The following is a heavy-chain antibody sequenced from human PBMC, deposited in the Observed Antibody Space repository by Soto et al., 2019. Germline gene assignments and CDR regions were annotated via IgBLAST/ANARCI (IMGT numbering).Heavy chain of an antibody. D-gene: IGHD6-25*01. CDR2: ISQSGNT. Sequence: PSETLSLTCSIYSGSFSGYYWSWIRQPPGKGLEWIGEISQSGNTNYSPSLKSRVSISIDTSKKQFSLNLASVSAADTAVYYCARAPKLSGSSQTRPDFWGQGTLAT. V-gene: IGHV4-34*01. J-gene: IGHJ4*02. CDR3: ARAPKLSGSSQTRPDF. CDR1: SGSFSGYY.